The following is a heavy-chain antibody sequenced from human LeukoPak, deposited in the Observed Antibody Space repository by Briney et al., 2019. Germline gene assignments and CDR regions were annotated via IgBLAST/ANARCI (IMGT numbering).Heavy chain of an antibody. CDR1: GFIFSDYS. D-gene: IGHD4-11*01. CDR2: ISSSSNTI. CDR3: ARGLHLPDYLSPY. Sequence: GGSLRLSCAASGFIFSDYSMNWVRQAPGKGLEWISYISSSSNTIYYAGSVKGRFTISRDNAKNALYLQMNSLRAEDTAVYYCARGLHLPDYLSPYWGQGTLVTVSS. J-gene: IGHJ4*02. V-gene: IGHV3-48*01.